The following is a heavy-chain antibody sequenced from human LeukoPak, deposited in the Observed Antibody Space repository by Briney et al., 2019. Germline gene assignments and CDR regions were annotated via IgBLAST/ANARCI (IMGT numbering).Heavy chain of an antibody. CDR1: GASISSGDYY. V-gene: IGHV4-30-4*01. CDR3: ARGPNYVWGSYRYFDY. J-gene: IGHJ4*02. Sequence: PSETLSLTCTVSGASISSGDYYWSWIRQSPEKGLEWIGYIYYSGSTSYSPSLKSRVTISVDTSKNQFSLKLTSVTAADTAVYYCARGPNYVWGSYRYFDYWGQGTLVTVSS. D-gene: IGHD3-16*02. CDR2: IYYSGST.